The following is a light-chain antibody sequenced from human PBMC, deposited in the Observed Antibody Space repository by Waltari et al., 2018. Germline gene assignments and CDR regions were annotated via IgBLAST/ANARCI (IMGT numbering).Light chain of an antibody. CDR1: NSTIRSHS. Sequence: QSVMTQPPSTSAHPGQRVIISCSGINSTIRSHSVFWYQHFPGTSPKLLIYRNNQRPSGVPDRFSGSKSGTSASLAISELRSEDEAGYYCAAWDDSLNGVVFGGGTKLTVL. CDR3: AAWDDSLNGVV. V-gene: IGLV1-47*01. J-gene: IGLJ3*02. CDR2: RNN.